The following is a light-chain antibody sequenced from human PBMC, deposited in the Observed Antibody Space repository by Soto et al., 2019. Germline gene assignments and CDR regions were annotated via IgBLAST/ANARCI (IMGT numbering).Light chain of an antibody. Sequence: QSVLTQSPSASASLGASVKLTCTLSSGHSSYAIAWHQQQPEKGPRYLMKLNSDGSHNKVDGIPDRFSGSSSGAERYLTISSLQSEDEADYYWQTGDTGIFVFGTGTKLTVL. V-gene: IGLV4-69*01. CDR1: SGHSSYA. J-gene: IGLJ1*01. CDR2: LNSDGSH. CDR3: QTGDTGIFV.